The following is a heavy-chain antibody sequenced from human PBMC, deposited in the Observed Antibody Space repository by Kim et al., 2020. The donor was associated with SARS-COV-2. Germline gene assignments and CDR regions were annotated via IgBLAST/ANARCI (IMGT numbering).Heavy chain of an antibody. D-gene: IGHD3-16*01. Sequence: GGSLRLSCAASGFTFSEFWMHWVRQASGKGLVSVSRVSSDGRTTGYADSVKGRFFVSRDNSKNILYLQMNNLRAEDTAVYYCARGVDYPIDDALDIWGHGAMVTVSS. CDR1: GFTFSEFW. CDR3: ARGVDYPIDDALDI. CDR2: VSSDGRTT. V-gene: IGHV3-74*01. J-gene: IGHJ3*02.